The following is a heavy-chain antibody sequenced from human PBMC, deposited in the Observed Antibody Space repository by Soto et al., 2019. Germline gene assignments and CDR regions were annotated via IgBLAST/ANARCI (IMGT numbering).Heavy chain of an antibody. J-gene: IGHJ4*02. V-gene: IGHV3-66*01. CDR3: ARTCSGGTCSFDY. CDR2: IYSGGST. CDR1: GFTVSSNY. D-gene: IGHD2-15*01. Sequence: EVQLVESGGGLVQPGGSLRLSCAASGFTVSSNYMSWVRQAPGKGLEWVSVIYSGGSTYYADSVKGRFTISRDNSENTLSLQMNSLRAEDTAVYYCARTCSGGTCSFDYWGQGTLVTVSS.